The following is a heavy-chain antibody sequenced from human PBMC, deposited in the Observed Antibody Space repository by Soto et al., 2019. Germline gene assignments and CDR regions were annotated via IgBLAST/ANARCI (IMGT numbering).Heavy chain of an antibody. CDR1: GGSISSSSYY. V-gene: IGHV4-39*01. J-gene: IGHJ6*02. CDR2: IHYSGST. Sequence: SETLSLTCTVSGGSISSSSYYWGWIRQPPGKGLEWIGSIHYSGSTYYNPSPKSRVTISVDTSKNQFSLKLSSVTAADTAVYYCARHRYTHYYGMDVWGQGTTVTVSS. D-gene: IGHD1-20*01. CDR3: ARHRYTHYYGMDV.